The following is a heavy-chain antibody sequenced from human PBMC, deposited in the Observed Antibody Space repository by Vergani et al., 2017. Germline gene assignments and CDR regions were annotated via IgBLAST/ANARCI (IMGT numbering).Heavy chain of an antibody. J-gene: IGHJ4*02. CDR1: GFTFSSYS. Sequence: EVQLVESGGGLVKPGGSLRLSCAASGFTFSSYSMNWVRQAPGKGLEWVSSISSSSSYIYYADSVKGRFTIARDNAKNSLYLQMNSLRAEDTAVYYCATLDTAMVDYWGQGTLVTVSS. V-gene: IGHV3-21*01. D-gene: IGHD5-18*01. CDR2: ISSSSSYI. CDR3: ATLDTAMVDY.